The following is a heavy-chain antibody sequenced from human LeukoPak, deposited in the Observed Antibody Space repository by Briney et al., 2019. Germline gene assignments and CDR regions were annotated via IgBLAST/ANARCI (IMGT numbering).Heavy chain of an antibody. Sequence: GGSLRLSCAASGFTFSSYWMSWIRQAPGKGLEWVANIKQDGSEKYYVDSVKGRFTISRDNAKNSLYLQMNSLRAEDTAVYYCAREGSDFWSGYLNWFDPWGQGTLVTVSS. J-gene: IGHJ5*02. CDR2: IKQDGSEK. D-gene: IGHD3-3*01. V-gene: IGHV3-7*01. CDR1: GFTFSSYW. CDR3: AREGSDFWSGYLNWFDP.